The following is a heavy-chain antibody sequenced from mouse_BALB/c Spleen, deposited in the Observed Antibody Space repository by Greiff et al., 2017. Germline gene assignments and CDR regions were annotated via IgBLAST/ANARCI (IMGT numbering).Heavy chain of an antibody. CDR1: GYTFTSYV. V-gene: IGHV1-14*01. CDR2: INPYNDGT. D-gene: IGHD2-2*01. Sequence: VQLQQSGPELVKPGASVKMSCKASGYTFTSYVMHWVKQKPGQGLEWIGYINPYNDGTKYNEKFKGKATLTSDKSSSTAYMELSSLTSEDSAVYYCARGGTRGYEYYYAMDYWGQGTSVTVSS. J-gene: IGHJ4*01. CDR3: ARGGTRGYEYYYAMDY.